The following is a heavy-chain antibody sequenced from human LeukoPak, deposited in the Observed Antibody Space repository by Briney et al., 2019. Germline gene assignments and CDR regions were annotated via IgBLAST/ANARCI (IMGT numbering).Heavy chain of an antibody. J-gene: IGHJ3*01. CDR3: ARLWGIGDWAFDF. Sequence: SETLSLTCTVSGDSISGSSYYWGWIRQPSGKGLEWIGSIYYSGSTYFKSSLKSRVTISVDTSKNQFSLKLRSVTAADTAVYYCARLWGIGDWAFDFWGQGTMVTVSS. CDR1: GDSISGSSYY. D-gene: IGHD3-16*01. V-gene: IGHV4-39*01. CDR2: IYYSGST.